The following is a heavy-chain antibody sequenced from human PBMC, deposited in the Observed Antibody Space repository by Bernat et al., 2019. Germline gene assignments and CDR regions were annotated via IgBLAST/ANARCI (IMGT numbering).Heavy chain of an antibody. V-gene: IGHV3-30-3*01. CDR3: AREPSGGITIFGTLDY. D-gene: IGHD3-3*01. CDR2: ISYDGSTK. CDR1: RFTFSTYA. J-gene: IGHJ4*02. Sequence: QVQLVESGGGVVQPGTSLRLSCAASRFTFSTYAMHWVRQAPGKGLEWVALISYDGSTKYFADSVKGRFTISRDNSKKTRYLQMNSLRAEDAAVYYCAREPSGGITIFGTLDYWGQGTLVTVAS.